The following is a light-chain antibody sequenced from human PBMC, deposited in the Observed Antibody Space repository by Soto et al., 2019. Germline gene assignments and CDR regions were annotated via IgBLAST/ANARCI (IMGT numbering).Light chain of an antibody. CDR3: QQYGSSPRT. V-gene: IGKV3-20*01. Sequence: EIVLTQSPGTLSLSPGERAALSCRASRSLSSTSLAWYQQRPGQAPRLLIYDASSRATGIPDRFSGSGSGTDFTLPTNRLEPDHFAVYYCQQYGSSPRTFDQATKVAI. J-gene: IGKJ1*01. CDR2: DAS. CDR1: RSLSSTS.